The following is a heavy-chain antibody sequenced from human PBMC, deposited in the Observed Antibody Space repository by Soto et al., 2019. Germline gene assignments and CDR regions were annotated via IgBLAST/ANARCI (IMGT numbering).Heavy chain of an antibody. Sequence: SETLSLTCAVYGGSFSGYYWSWIRQPPGKGLEWIGEINHSGSTNYDPSLKSRVTISVDTSKNQFSLKLSSVTAADTAVYYCARYRLHQGIDPWGQGTLVTVSS. D-gene: IGHD4-4*01. CDR1: GGSFSGYY. CDR2: INHSGST. J-gene: IGHJ5*02. CDR3: ARYRLHQGIDP. V-gene: IGHV4-34*01.